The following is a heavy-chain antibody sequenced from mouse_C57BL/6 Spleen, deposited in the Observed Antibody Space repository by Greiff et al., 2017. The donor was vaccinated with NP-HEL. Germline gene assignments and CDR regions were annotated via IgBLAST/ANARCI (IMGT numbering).Heavy chain of an antibody. J-gene: IGHJ1*03. V-gene: IGHV1-39*01. CDR2: INPNYGTT. CDR1: GYSFTDYN. D-gene: IGHD1-1*01. CDR3: ARENYGSSHWYFDV. Sequence: LQESGPELVKPGASVKISCKASGYSFTDYNMNWVKQSNGKSLEWIGVINPNYGTTSYNQKFKGKATLTVDQSSSTAYMQLNSLTSEDSAVYYCARENYGSSHWYFDVWGTGTTVTVSS.